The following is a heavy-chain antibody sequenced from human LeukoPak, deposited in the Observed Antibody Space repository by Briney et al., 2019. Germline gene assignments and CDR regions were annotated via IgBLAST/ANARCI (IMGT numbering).Heavy chain of an antibody. J-gene: IGHJ6*02. V-gene: IGHV3-74*01. CDR2: INSDGSST. CDR3: ARWASSTWYYGMDV. CDR1: GFTFSTYW. Sequence: GGSLRLSCAASGFTFSTYWMHWVRHAPGKGLVWVSRINSDGSSTSYADSVKGRFTISRDSAKNTLYLQMNSLRAEDTAVYYCARWASSTWYYGMDVWGQGTTVTVSS. D-gene: IGHD6-13*01.